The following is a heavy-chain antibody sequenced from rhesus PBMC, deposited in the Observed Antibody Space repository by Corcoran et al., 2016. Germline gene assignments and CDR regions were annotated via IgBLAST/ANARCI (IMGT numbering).Heavy chain of an antibody. D-gene: IGHD6-31*01. CDR2: FFGSIGST. J-gene: IGHJ4*01. Sequence: QLQLQESGPGLVKPSETLSLTCAVSGGSISGGYGWSWIRQPPGKGLEWMRPFFGSIGSTYYNPSLKSRVTSSTDPSKNKFSLQLSSVTAADTAVYYCARESSSGHYFDYWGQGVLVTVSS. CDR1: GGSISGGYG. CDR3: ARESSSGHYFDY. V-gene: IGHV4S7*01.